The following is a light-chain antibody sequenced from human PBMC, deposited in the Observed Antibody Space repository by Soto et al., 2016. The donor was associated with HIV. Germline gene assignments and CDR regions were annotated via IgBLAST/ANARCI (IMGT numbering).Light chain of an antibody. CDR3: QQYQSFPLS. Sequence: DIQMTQSPSSLSASVGDRVTITCRASQDIGSWLAWYQQKPGKAPKSLIFAASTLQSWVPLRFSGSGSGTDFTLTITSLKTEDLGTYYCQQYQSFPLSFGGGTTVEI. CDR1: QDIGSW. CDR2: AAS. V-gene: IGKV1D-16*01. J-gene: IGKJ4*01.